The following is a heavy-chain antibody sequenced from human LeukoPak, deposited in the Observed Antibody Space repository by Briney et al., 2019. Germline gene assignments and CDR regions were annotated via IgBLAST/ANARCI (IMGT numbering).Heavy chain of an antibody. V-gene: IGHV4-39*07. CDR3: ARDPLKNIAAAGGTRYYMDV. Sequence: SETLSLTFTVSGGSISSSSYCWGWIRQPPGKGLEWIGSIYYSGSTYYNPSLKSRVTISVDTSKNQFSLKLSSVAAADTAVYYCARDPLKNIAAAGGTRYYMDVWGKGTTVTVSS. CDR2: IYYSGST. CDR1: GGSISSSSYC. J-gene: IGHJ6*03. D-gene: IGHD6-13*01.